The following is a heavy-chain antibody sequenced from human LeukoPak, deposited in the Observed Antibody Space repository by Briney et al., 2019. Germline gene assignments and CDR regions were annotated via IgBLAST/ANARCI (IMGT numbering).Heavy chain of an antibody. J-gene: IGHJ5*02. Sequence: GGSLRLSCAASGFTFSSYAMSWVRQAPGQGLEWVSVISGTGDRTYYADSVKGRFTISRDNSKNTLYLQMNSLRAEDTAVYYCASGEYDILTGYYHWFDPWGQGSQVTVSS. V-gene: IGHV3-23*01. D-gene: IGHD3-9*01. CDR3: ASGEYDILTGYYHWFDP. CDR2: ISGTGDRT. CDR1: GFTFSSYA.